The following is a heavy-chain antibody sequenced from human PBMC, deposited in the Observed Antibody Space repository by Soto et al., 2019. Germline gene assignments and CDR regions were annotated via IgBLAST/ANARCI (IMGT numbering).Heavy chain of an antibody. V-gene: IGHV1-8*01. D-gene: IGHD4-17*01. CDR1: GYTFTSYD. J-gene: IGHJ4*02. CDR2: MNPNSGNT. Sequence: QVQLVQSGAEVKKPGASVKVSCKASGYTFTSYDINWVRQATGQRLEWMGWMNPNSGNTGYAQKFQGRATMTSNTSISTAYMELSSMRSEDTAVYYCARTLYGDNVDYWGQGTLVSVSS. CDR3: ARTLYGDNVDY.